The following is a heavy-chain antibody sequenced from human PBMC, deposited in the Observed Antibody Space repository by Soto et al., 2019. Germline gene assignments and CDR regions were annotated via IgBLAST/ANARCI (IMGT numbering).Heavy chain of an antibody. CDR3: ASPQGAVAVAGAFDY. CDR1: GGSISSTSHY. D-gene: IGHD6-19*01. CDR2: IYSSGST. V-gene: IGHV4-39*01. J-gene: IGHJ4*02. Sequence: QLQLQESGPRLVKPSETLSLTCTVSGGSISSTSHYWGWIRQPPGKGLEWIGSIYSSGSTYYNPSLESRVTISVDTSKNQFSLRLSSVTAAHTAVYYCASPQGAVAVAGAFDYWGQGTLVTVSS.